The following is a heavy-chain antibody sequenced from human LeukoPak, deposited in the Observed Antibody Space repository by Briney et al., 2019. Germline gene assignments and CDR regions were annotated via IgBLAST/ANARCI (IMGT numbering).Heavy chain of an antibody. J-gene: IGHJ4*02. Sequence: SVKVSCKASGGTFSGYAISWVRQAPGQGLEWMGGIIPIFGTANYAQKFQGRVTITRDTSASTAYMELSSLRSEDTAVYYCARGLSAPPLYDYVWGSYRPYGIDYWGQGTLVTVSS. CDR2: IIPIFGTA. CDR3: ARGLSAPPLYDYVWGSYRPYGIDY. CDR1: GGTFSGYA. V-gene: IGHV1-69*05. D-gene: IGHD3-16*02.